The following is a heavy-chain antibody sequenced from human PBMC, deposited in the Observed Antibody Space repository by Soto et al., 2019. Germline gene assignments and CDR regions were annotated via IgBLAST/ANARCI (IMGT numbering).Heavy chain of an antibody. CDR2: VYSDGST. D-gene: IGHD3-22*01. Sequence: PGGYLRLSCAASGFTVSSNYMSWVRQAPGKGLEWVSIVYSDGSTYYADSVKGRFTISRDNSKNTLYLQMNSLRVEDTAMYYCARDPDYYYDHWGQGT. J-gene: IGHJ4*02. V-gene: IGHV3-66*01. CDR3: ARDPDYYYDH. CDR1: GFTVSSNY.